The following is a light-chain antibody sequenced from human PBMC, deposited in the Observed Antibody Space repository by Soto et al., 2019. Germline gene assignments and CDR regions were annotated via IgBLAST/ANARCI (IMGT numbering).Light chain of an antibody. CDR1: QNVVTN. V-gene: IGKV3-15*01. CDR2: GAS. CDR3: QHYNNWLGT. Sequence: EIVVTQSPAILSVSPGERVTLSCRASQNVVTNLAWYQQRLGQAPRLLIYGASARATGVPARFSGSGSGTEFFLTNSSLQSEDFAVYYCQHYNNWLGTFGGGTKVEIK. J-gene: IGKJ4*01.